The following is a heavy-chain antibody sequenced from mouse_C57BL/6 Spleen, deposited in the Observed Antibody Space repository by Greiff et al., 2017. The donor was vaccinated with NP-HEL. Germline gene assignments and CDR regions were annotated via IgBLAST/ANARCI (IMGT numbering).Heavy chain of an antibody. CDR2: ISYDGSN. D-gene: IGHD1-1*01. V-gene: IGHV3-6*01. J-gene: IGHJ4*01. CDR3: ANYYGSRDYYAMDY. Sequence: EVKLMESGPGLVKPSQSLSLTCSVTGYSITSGYYWNWIRQFPGNKLEWMGYISYDGSNNYNPSLKNRISITRDTSKNQFFLKLNSVTTEDTATYYCANYYGSRDYYAMDYWGQGTSVTVSS. CDR1: GYSITSGYY.